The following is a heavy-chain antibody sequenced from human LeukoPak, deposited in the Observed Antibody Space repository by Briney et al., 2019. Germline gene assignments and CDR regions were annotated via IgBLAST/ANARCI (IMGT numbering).Heavy chain of an antibody. J-gene: IGHJ4*02. CDR1: GGSISSYY. V-gene: IGHV4-4*07. D-gene: IGHD6-19*01. Sequence: SETLSLTCTVSGGSISSYYWSWIRQPAGKGLEWIGRIYTSGSTNYNPSLKSRATMSVDTSKNQFSLKLSSVTAADTAVYYCARGGSVAGPFDFDYWGQGTLVTVSS. CDR3: ARGGSVAGPFDFDY. CDR2: IYTSGST.